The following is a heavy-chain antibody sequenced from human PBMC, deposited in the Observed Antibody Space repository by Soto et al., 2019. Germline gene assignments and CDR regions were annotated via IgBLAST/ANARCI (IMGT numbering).Heavy chain of an antibody. Sequence: ASVKVSCKVSGYTLTELSMHWVRQAPGQGLEWMGWINPNSGGTNYAQKFQGRVTMTRDTSISTAYMELSRLRSDDTAVYYCARSSSWVYYDSSGYYDYWGQGTLVTVSS. CDR3: ARSSSWVYYDSSGYYDY. J-gene: IGHJ4*02. CDR2: INPNSGGT. D-gene: IGHD3-22*01. CDR1: GYTLTELS. V-gene: IGHV1-2*02.